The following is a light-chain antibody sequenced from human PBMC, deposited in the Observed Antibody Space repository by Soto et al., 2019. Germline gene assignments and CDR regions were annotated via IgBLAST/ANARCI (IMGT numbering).Light chain of an antibody. CDR1: SSDVGGYNY. Sequence: QSALTQPRSVSGSPGQSVTISCTGTSSDVGGYNYVSWYQQHPGKAPKLMIYDVSKRPSGVSDRFSGSKSGNTASLTISGLQAEDEADYYCSSYAGSYTLYVFGTGTKLTVL. J-gene: IGLJ1*01. CDR2: DVS. V-gene: IGLV2-11*01. CDR3: SSYAGSYTLYV.